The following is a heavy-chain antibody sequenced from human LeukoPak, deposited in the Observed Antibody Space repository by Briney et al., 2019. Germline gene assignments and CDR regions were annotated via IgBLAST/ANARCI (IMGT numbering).Heavy chain of an antibody. D-gene: IGHD3-3*01. Sequence: GASVKVSCKASGYTFTSYGISWVRQAPGQGLEWMGWISAYNGNTNYAQKLQGRVTMTTDTSTSTAYMEPRSLRSDDTAVYYCARVTDFWSGYFYFDYWGQGTLVTVSS. CDR3: ARVTDFWSGYFYFDY. J-gene: IGHJ4*02. CDR2: ISAYNGNT. CDR1: GYTFTSYG. V-gene: IGHV1-18*01.